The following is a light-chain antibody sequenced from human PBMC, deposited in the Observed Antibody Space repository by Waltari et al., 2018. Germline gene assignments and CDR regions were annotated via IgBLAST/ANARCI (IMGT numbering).Light chain of an antibody. Sequence: EIVLTQSPGPLSLSPGERATPSCRASQTIASSYLTWYQQKPGQAPRLLIYGTSSRATGIPDRFSGSGSGTDFTLTISRLEPEDFAVYYCQQYGSSPPEITFGPGTKVDIK. V-gene: IGKV3-20*01. CDR3: QQYGSSPPEIT. J-gene: IGKJ3*01. CDR2: GTS. CDR1: QTIASSY.